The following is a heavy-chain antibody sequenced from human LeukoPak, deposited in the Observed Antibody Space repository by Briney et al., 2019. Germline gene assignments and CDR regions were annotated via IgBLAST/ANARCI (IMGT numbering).Heavy chain of an antibody. J-gene: IGHJ3*02. CDR1: GGSISGSDYY. D-gene: IGHD4-11*01. CDR3: ARDHPDYSNYGHNDAFDI. V-gene: IGHV4-39*02. CDR2: IYYSGST. Sequence: SETLSLTCTVSGGSISGSDYYWGWVRQPPGKGLEYIGSIYYSGSTYYNPSLKSRVTISVDTSKNQFSLKLISVTAADTAVYYCARDHPDYSNYGHNDAFDIWGQGTMVPSLQ.